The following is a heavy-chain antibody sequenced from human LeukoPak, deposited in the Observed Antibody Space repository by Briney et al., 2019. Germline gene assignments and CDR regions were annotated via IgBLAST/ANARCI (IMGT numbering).Heavy chain of an antibody. CDR1: GYTFTSHY. CDR3: ARDSRVGATNDAFDI. Sequence: ASVKVSCKASGYTFTSHYMHWVRQAPGQGLEWMGIINPSGGSTNYAQKFQGRVTMTRDMSTSTVYMELSSLRSEDTAVYYCARDSRVGATNDAFDIWGQGTMVTVSS. J-gene: IGHJ3*02. V-gene: IGHV1-46*01. D-gene: IGHD1-26*01. CDR2: INPSGGST.